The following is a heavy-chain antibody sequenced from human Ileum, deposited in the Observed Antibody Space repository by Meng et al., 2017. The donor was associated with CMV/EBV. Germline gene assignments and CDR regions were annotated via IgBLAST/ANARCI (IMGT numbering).Heavy chain of an antibody. CDR1: GLRVSDNY. CDR3: AREQVGAWGGYFHY. V-gene: IGHV3-53*01. J-gene: IGHJ4*02. D-gene: IGHD3-3*01. CDR2: LYTGGSA. Sequence: GESLKISCAASGLRVSDNYMVWVRQGAGKGLQWVSTLYTGGSAHYAPSVEGRFTISKDNSNNMVYLQMNSLGAEDTAVYYCAREQVGAWGGYFHYWGQGVLVTVSS.